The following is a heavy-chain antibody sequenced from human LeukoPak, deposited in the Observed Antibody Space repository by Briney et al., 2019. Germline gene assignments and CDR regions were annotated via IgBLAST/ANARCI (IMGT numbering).Heavy chain of an antibody. V-gene: IGHV1-8*01. Sequence: ASVKVSCKASGYTFTSYDINWVRQATGQGLEWMGWMNPNSGNTGYAQKFQGRVTMTRNTSISTAYMELSSLRSEDTAVYYCARGFGYDYVWGTPPAAFDIWGQGTMVTVSS. CDR1: GYTFTSYD. D-gene: IGHD3-16*01. CDR3: ARGFGYDYVWGTPPAAFDI. CDR2: MNPNSGNT. J-gene: IGHJ3*02.